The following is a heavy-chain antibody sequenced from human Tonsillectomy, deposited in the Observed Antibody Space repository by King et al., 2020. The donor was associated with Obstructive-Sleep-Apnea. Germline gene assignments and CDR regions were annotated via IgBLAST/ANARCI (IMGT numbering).Heavy chain of an antibody. D-gene: IGHD3-10*01. V-gene: IGHV4-30-4*01. CDR3: SRDLAYYGSGSYYHLGY. CDR1: GGSISSGDYY. CDR2: IYYSGST. Sequence: QLQESGPGLVKPSQTLSLTCTVSGGSISSGDYYWSWIRQPPGKGLEWIGYIYYSGSTYYNPSLKSRVTISVDTSKNQFSLKLGSVTAADTAVYYWSRDLAYYGSGSYYHLGYWGQGTLVTVSS. J-gene: IGHJ4*02.